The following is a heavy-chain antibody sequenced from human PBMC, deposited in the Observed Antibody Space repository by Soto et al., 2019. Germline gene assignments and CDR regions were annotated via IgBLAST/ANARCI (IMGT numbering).Heavy chain of an antibody. CDR3: ARASQVDSSGEAGPDAFDI. D-gene: IGHD3-22*01. CDR1: GFTFSSYG. V-gene: IGHV3-33*01. CDR2: IWYDGSNK. J-gene: IGHJ3*02. Sequence: LRLSCAASGFTFSSYGMHWVRQAPGKGLEWVAVIWYDGSNKYYADSVKGRFTISRDNSKNTLYLQMNSLRAEDTAVYYCARASQVDSSGEAGPDAFDIWGQGTMVTVSS.